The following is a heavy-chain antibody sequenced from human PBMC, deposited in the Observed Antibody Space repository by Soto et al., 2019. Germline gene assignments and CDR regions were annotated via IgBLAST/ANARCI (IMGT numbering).Heavy chain of an antibody. J-gene: IGHJ5*02. V-gene: IGHV1-69*01. CDR1: GGTFSSYA. D-gene: IGHD3-9*01. CDR3: ASTGTSDILTGYYIVGWFDP. Sequence: QVQLVQSGAEVKKPGSSVKVSCKASGGTFSSYAISWVRQAPGQGLEWMGGIIPIFGTANYAQKFQGRVTITADESTSTGYMKLSRLSSEDMAVYYCASTGTSDILTGYYIVGWFDPWGQGTLVTVSS. CDR2: IIPIFGTA.